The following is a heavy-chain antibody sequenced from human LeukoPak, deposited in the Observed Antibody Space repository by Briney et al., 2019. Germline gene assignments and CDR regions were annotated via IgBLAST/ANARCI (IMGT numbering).Heavy chain of an antibody. Sequence: SETLSLTCGVSGDFFKNYWWGWVRQPPGKGLEWIGRVYATGSTRFNPSLKSRLTMSMDTSTNQLSLKLTSVTAADTAVYFCARQGFTVSYYFLDYWSQGTLVAVSS. CDR3: ARQGFTVSYYFLDY. J-gene: IGHJ4*02. D-gene: IGHD3-10*01. CDR1: GDFFKNYW. CDR2: VYATGST. V-gene: IGHV4-4*07.